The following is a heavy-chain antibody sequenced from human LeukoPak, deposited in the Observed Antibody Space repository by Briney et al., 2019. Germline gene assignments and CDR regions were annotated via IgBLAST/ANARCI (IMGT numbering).Heavy chain of an antibody. CDR1: GFTFSSYW. J-gene: IGHJ4*02. D-gene: IGHD3-22*01. Sequence: GGSLRLSCAASGFTFSSYWIHWVRQAPGKGLVWVSRIYSDATYYADSVKGRFTISRDNAKNTLYLQMNSLRAEDTAVYYCARESYDSSGYYYGGGFDYWGQGTPVTVSS. CDR2: IYSDAT. V-gene: IGHV3-74*01. CDR3: ARESYDSSGYYYGGGFDY.